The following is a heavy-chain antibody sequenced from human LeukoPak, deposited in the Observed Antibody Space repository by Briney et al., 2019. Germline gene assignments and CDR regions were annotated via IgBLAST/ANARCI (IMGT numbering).Heavy chain of an antibody. CDR2: ISGSGGST. CDR1: GFTFSSYA. D-gene: IGHD4-23*01. Sequence: PGGSLRISCAASGFTFSSYAMSWVRQAPGKGPEWVSAISGSGGSTYYADSVKGRFTISRDNSKNTLYLQMNSLRAEDTAVYYCAKGVGSSWLTGGNNYDYWGQGTLVTVSS. V-gene: IGHV3-23*01. J-gene: IGHJ4*02. CDR3: AKGVGSSWLTGGNNYDY.